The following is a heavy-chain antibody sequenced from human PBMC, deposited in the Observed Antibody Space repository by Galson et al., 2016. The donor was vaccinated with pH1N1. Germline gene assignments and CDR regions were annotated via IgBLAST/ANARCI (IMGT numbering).Heavy chain of an antibody. V-gene: IGHV1-46*01. CDR3: ARTVTPLGAAFDI. Sequence: SVKVSCKASGYTFTSYYMHWVQQAPGQGLEWMGIINPSGGSTSYAQKFQGRVTMTRDTSTSTVYMELSSLRSEDTAVYYCARTVTPLGAAFDIWGQGTMVTVSS. CDR1: GYTFTSYY. J-gene: IGHJ3*02. CDR2: INPSGGST. D-gene: IGHD4-17*01.